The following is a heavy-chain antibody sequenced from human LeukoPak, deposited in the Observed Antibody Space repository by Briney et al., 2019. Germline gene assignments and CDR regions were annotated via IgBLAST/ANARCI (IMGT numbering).Heavy chain of an antibody. J-gene: IGHJ4*02. CDR1: GXIFSGSA. CDR3: TRRLSDGKSNDY. V-gene: IGHV3-73*01. CDR2: IESKGYNYAT. Sequence: PGGSLRLSCAASGXIFSGSAMHWVRQASGKGLEWVGRIESKGYNYATTYAASVKGRFSISRDDSKNTAYLQMNSLKTEDTAVYYCTRRLSDGKSNDYWGQGALVTVSS. D-gene: IGHD4-23*01.